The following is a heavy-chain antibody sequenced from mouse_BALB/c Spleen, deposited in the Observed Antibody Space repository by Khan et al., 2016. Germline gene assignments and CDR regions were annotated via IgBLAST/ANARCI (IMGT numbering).Heavy chain of an antibody. J-gene: IGHJ4*01. CDR3: ARDCGNFYYAMDY. Sequence: EVQLQESGPGLVKPSQTVSLTCTVTGISITTGNYRWSWIRQFPGNKLEWIGYIYYSGTITYNPSLTSRTTITRDTSKNQFFLEMNSLTAEDTATYYCARDCGNFYYAMDYWGQGTSVTVSS. CDR1: GISITTGNYR. D-gene: IGHD2-1*01. V-gene: IGHV3-5*02. CDR2: IYYSGTI.